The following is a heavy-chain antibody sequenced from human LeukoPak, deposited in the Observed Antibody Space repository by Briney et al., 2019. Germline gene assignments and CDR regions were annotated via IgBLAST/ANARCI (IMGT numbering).Heavy chain of an antibody. CDR3: ARDAGGYAALDY. CDR2: ISSSSSYM. J-gene: IGHJ4*02. CDR1: GVTFSSYS. V-gene: IGHV3-21*01. Sequence: RSLRLSCAASGVTFSSYSMNWVRQAPGKGLESVSSISSSSSYMYYADSVKGRFTISRDNAKNSLYLQMNSLRAEDTAVYYCARDAGGYAALDYWGQGTLVTVSS. D-gene: IGHD5-12*01.